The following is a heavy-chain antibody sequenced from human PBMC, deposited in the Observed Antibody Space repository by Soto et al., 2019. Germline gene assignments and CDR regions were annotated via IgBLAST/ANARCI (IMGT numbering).Heavy chain of an antibody. CDR2: IYWDDYK. J-gene: IGHJ4*01. Sequence: QITLKESGPTLVKPTQTLTLTCTFSGFSLSTSGVGVGWIRQPPGKALEWLAVIYWDDYKHYSPSLKSRLTITKDTSTNQVVLTMTNMDPVDTATYYCAHKGYGDYPLDYWCHGTLLTVSS. CDR1: GFSLSTSGVG. V-gene: IGHV2-5*02. D-gene: IGHD4-17*01. CDR3: AHKGYGDYPLDY.